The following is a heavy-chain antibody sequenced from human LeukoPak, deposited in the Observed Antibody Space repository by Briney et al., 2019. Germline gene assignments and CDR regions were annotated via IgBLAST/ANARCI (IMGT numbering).Heavy chain of an antibody. D-gene: IGHD2-15*01. Sequence: PSETLSLTCTVTGGSFSTYYWSWIRQPPGKGLEWIGSIYYSGSTYYNPSLKSRVTISVDTSKNQFSLKLSSVTAADTAVYYCTVAATQKSDYWGQGTLVTVSS. CDR2: IYYSGST. CDR1: GGSFSTYY. CDR3: TVAATQKSDY. V-gene: IGHV4-59*05. J-gene: IGHJ4*02.